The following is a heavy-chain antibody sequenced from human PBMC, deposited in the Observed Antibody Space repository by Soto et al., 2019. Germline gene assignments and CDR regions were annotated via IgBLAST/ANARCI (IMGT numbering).Heavy chain of an antibody. V-gene: IGHV3-30*03. CDR2: ISYDGSNK. CDR1: GFTFSSYG. D-gene: IGHD4-17*01. CDR3: ARDSYFGDLYSFDN. Sequence: QVQLVESGGGVVQPGRSLRLSCAASGFTFSSYGMHWVRQAPGKGLEWVAVISYDGSNKYYADSVKGRFTISRDNSKNTPYLQMNSLRAEDTAVDYCARDSYFGDLYSFDNWGQGTLVTVSS. J-gene: IGHJ4*02.